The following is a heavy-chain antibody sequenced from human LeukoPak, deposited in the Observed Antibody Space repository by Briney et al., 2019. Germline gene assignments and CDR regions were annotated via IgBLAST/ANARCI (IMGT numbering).Heavy chain of an antibody. D-gene: IGHD3-10*01. V-gene: IGHV3-21*01. CDR2: ISSSSSYI. CDR3: ARDLGAFGEPLYYFDY. CDR1: GFTFSSYA. Sequence: GGSLRLSCAASGFTFSSYAMSWVRQAPGKGLEWVSAISSSSSYIYYADSVKGRFTISRDNAKNSLYLQMNSLRAEDTAVYYCARDLGAFGEPLYYFDYWGQGTLVTVSS. J-gene: IGHJ4*02.